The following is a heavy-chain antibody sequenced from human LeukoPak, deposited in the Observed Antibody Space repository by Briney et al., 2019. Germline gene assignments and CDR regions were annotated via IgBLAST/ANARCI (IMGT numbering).Heavy chain of an antibody. J-gene: IGHJ4*02. CDR2: VHYSGSI. CDR1: GASIISYH. CDR3: ARSPLESRRDAYNFYFDY. Sequence: SETLSLTCSVSGASIISYHWSWVRQPPGKGLEWIGFVHYSGSINYNPSLKSRVTISADTSKNQFSLSLTSVTAADTALYYCARSPLESRRDAYNFYFDYWGQGALVTVSS. D-gene: IGHD5-24*01. V-gene: IGHV4-59*08.